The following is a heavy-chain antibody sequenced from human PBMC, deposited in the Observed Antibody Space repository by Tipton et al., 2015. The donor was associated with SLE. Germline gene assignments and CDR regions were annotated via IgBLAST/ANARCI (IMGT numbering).Heavy chain of an antibody. CDR1: GGSMNNYY. J-gene: IGHJ3*01. CDR2: IFYSGNT. D-gene: IGHD2-15*01. Sequence: GLVKPSETLSLTCTVSGGSMNNYYWNWIRQPPGKGLEWIGYIFYSGNTNYNPSLNSRVTISLDTSKNQFSLKLSSVTAADTAVYFRGGTPPYCSGVTCYLMAYAIHVRGQGTMFTRPS. V-gene: IGHV4-59*01. CDR3: GGTPPYCSGVTCYLMAYAIHV.